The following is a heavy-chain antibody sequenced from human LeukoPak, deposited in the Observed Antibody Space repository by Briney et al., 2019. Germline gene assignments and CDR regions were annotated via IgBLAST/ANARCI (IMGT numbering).Heavy chain of an antibody. D-gene: IGHD3-3*01. V-gene: IGHV1-2*02. Sequence: ASVKVSCKTSGYTFTGYYMHWVRQAPGQGLEWMGWINPNNGGTNYAQKFQGRVTVTRDPSISTAYMELSRLRSDDTALYYCAREANLWSGYYTGTEEDYWGQGTLVTVSS. CDR1: GYTFTGYY. J-gene: IGHJ4*02. CDR2: INPNNGGT. CDR3: AREANLWSGYYTGTEEDY.